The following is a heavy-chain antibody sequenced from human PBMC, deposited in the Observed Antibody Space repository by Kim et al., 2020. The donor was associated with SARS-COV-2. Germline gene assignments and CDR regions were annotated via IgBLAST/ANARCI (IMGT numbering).Heavy chain of an antibody. J-gene: IGHJ6*02. CDR3: AKPYVWGNYGMDV. V-gene: IGHV3-30*04. CDR1: GFTFSSYA. CDR2: ISYDGSNK. D-gene: IGHD3-16*01. Sequence: GGSLRLSCAASGFTFSSYAMHWVRQAPDKGLEWVAVISYDGSNKYYADSVKGRFTISRDNSKNTLYLQMNSLRAEDTAVYYCAKPYVWGNYGMDVWGQGTTVTVSS.